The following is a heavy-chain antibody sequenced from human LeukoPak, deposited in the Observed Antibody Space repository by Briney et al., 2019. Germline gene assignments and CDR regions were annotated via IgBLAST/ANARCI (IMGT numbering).Heavy chain of an antibody. J-gene: IGHJ4*02. CDR1: GVSISSGSYY. CDR3: ARDPSSFPFDY. V-gene: IGHV4-61*02. CDR2: IYTSGST. Sequence: SETLSLTCTVSGVSISSGSYYWSWIRQPAGKGLEWIGRIYTSGSTNYNPSLKSRVTISVDTSKNQFSLKLSSVTAADTAVYYCARDPSSFPFDYWGQGTLVTVSS. D-gene: IGHD2-15*01.